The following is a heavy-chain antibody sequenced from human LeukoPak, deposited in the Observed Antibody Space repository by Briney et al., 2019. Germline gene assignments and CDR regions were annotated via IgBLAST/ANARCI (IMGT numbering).Heavy chain of an antibody. CDR2: IYHSGST. CDR1: GGSISSGNW. CDR3: ARDNGGHYDYVWGSYLD. D-gene: IGHD3-16*02. V-gene: IGHV4-4*02. J-gene: IGHJ4*02. Sequence: SETLSLTCAVSGGSISSGNWWSWVRQPPGKGLEWIGEIYHSGSTNYNPSLKSRVTISVDTSKNQFSLKLSSVTAADTAVYYCARDNGGHYDYVWGSYLDWGQGTLVTVSS.